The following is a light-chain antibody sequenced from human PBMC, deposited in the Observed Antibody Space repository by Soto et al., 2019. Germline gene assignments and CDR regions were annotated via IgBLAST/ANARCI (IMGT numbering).Light chain of an antibody. V-gene: IGKV3-15*01. CDR3: QQYNNWPPWT. CDR1: QSVSSN. CDR2: GAS. J-gene: IGKJ1*01. Sequence: EIVMTQSPATLSVSPGERATLSCRASQSVSSNLAWYQQKPGQAPQLLIYGASTRATGIPARFSGSGSGTQFTLTISSLQSEDFAVYYCQQYNNWPPWTFGQGTKVEIK.